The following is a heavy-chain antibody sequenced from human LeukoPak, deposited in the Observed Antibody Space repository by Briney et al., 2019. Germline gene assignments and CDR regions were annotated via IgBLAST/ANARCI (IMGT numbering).Heavy chain of an antibody. V-gene: IGHV3-11*06. CDR3: ARDISYYYYIDV. Sequence: SVKGRFTISRDNAKNSLYLQMNSLRAEDTAVYYCARDISYYYYIDVWGKGTTVTVSS. J-gene: IGHJ6*03.